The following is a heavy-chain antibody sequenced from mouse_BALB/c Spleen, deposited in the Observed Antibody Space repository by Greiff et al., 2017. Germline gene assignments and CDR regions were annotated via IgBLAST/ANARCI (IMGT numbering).Heavy chain of an antibody. V-gene: IGHV5-6-5*01. CDR1: GFTFSSYA. D-gene: IGHD2-13*01. Sequence: EVQRVESGGGLVKPGGSLKLPCAVSGFTFSSYAMSWVRQTPEKRLEWVASISSGGSTYYPDSVKGRFTISRDNARNILYLQMSSLKSEDTAMYYCARDDGDGFAYWGQGSLVTVSA. CDR3: ARDDGDGFAY. J-gene: IGHJ3*01. CDR2: ISSGGST.